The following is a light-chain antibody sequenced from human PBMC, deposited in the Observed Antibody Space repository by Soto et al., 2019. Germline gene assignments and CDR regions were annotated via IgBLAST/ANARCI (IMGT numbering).Light chain of an antibody. Sequence: QSALTQPASVSGSPGQSIAISCTGTSSDVGSHNFVSWYQQHPGKVPKLIIYEVSKRPSGVSNRFSGSKSGNTASLTSSGLQAEDEADYYCYSYVGGISFGGGTQLTVL. CDR2: EVS. CDR1: SSDVGSHNF. V-gene: IGLV2-23*02. J-gene: IGLJ2*01. CDR3: YSYVGGIS.